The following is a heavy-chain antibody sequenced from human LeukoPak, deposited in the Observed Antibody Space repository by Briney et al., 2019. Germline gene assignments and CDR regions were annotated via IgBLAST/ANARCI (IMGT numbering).Heavy chain of an antibody. V-gene: IGHV3-64*01. CDR3: ARGQYYYDSSGPQAPVDY. J-gene: IGHJ4*02. Sequence: GGSLRLSCAASGFTFSSYAMLWVRQAPGKRLEYVSAISSNGGSTYYANSVKGRFTISRDNSKNTLYLQMGSLRAEDMAVYYCARGQYYYDSSGPQAPVDYWGQGTLVTVSS. CDR2: ISSNGGST. D-gene: IGHD3-22*01. CDR1: GFTFSSYA.